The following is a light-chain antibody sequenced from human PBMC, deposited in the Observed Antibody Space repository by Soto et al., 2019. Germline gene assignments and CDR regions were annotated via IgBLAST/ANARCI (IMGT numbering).Light chain of an antibody. CDR2: HVS. CDR1: SSDVGGYTY. CDR3: SSYTSSRTVV. J-gene: IGLJ2*01. Sequence: QSVLTQPATVSGSPGQSISISCTGTSSDVGGYTYVSWYQQSAGKVPRLMIYHVSNRPSGVSNRFSGSKSGNTASLTISGLQAEDEADYYCSSYTSSRTVVFGGGTKVTVL. V-gene: IGLV2-14*01.